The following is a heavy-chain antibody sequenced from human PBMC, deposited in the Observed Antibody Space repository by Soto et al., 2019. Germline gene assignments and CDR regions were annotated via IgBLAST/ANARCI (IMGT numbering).Heavy chain of an antibody. CDR3: AKDRAAAGSGYVYYYGMDV. D-gene: IGHD6-13*01. CDR1: GFTFSSYA. Sequence: EVQLLESGGGLVQPGGSLRLSCAASGFTFSSYAMSWVRQAPGKGLEWVSAISGSGGSTYYADYVKGRFTISRDNSKNTLYLQMNSLRAEDTAVYYCAKDRAAAGSGYVYYYGMDVWGQGTTVTVSS. CDR2: ISGSGGST. J-gene: IGHJ6*02. V-gene: IGHV3-23*01.